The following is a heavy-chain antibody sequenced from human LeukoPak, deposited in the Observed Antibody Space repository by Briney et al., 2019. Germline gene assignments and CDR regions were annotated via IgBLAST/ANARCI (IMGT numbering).Heavy chain of an antibody. V-gene: IGHV4-61*08. CDR3: ARGYSSSWYYFDY. J-gene: IGHJ4*02. Sequence: SLTLSLTCAVSGGSISSGDYYWSWIRQPPGKGLEWIGYFHYSGSTNYNPSLESRATISLDTSKSQFSLKLSSVTAADTAIYYCARGYSSSWYYFDYWGQGTLVTVSS. CDR2: FHYSGST. CDR1: GGSISSGDYY. D-gene: IGHD6-13*01.